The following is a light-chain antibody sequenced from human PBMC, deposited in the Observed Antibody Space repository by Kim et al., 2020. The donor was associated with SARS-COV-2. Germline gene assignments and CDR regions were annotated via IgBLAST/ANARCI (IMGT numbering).Light chain of an antibody. CDR1: KLGDKY. V-gene: IGLV3-1*01. J-gene: IGLJ2*01. Sequence: SYELNQPPSVSVSPGQTASINCSGDKLGDKYACWYQQKPGQSPVLVIYQDSKRPSGIPERFSGSNSGNTATLTISGTQAMDEADYYCQAWDSSTVVFGGGTQRTVL. CDR3: QAWDSSTVV. CDR2: QDS.